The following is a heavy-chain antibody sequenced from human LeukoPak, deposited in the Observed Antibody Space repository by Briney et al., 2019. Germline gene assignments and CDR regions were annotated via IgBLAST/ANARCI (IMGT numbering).Heavy chain of an antibody. CDR3: ASAGDTSDYSYFSAFDI. V-gene: IGHV5-51*01. CDR2: IYPGDSDT. CDR1: GYSFTNSW. D-gene: IGHD3-22*01. J-gene: IGHJ3*02. Sequence: GESLKISCKGSGYSFTNSWIGWVRQMPGKGLEWMGIIYPGDSDTTYSPSFQGQVTISADKSISTAYLQWSSLKASDTAMYYCASAGDTSDYSYFSAFDIWGQGTMVTVSS.